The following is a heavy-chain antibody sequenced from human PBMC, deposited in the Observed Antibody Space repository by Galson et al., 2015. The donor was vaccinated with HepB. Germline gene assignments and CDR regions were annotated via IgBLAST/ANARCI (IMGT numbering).Heavy chain of an antibody. CDR3: ARDFKWSYEY. Sequence: SLRLSCAASGFSFSTYNMHWVRQAPVKGLEWLAIISPDGSTTYYADSVKGRFTISRDNSKSTLFLQVDSLRPEDTAVYYCARDFKWSYEYWGQGTLVTVSS. J-gene: IGHJ4*02. D-gene: IGHD1-26*01. V-gene: IGHV3-30-3*01. CDR2: ISPDGSTT. CDR1: GFSFSTYN.